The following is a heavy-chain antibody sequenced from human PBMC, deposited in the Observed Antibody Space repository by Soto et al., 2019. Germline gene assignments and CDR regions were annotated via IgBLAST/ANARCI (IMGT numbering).Heavy chain of an antibody. CDR1: GFTFDDYA. Sequence: GGSLRLSCAASGFTFDDYAMHWVRQAPGKGLEWVSGISWNSGSIGYADSVKGRFTISRDNAKNSLYLQMNSLRAEDTALYYCSKYSGYDLAAYFDSWGQGTLVPVSS. V-gene: IGHV3-9*01. CDR2: ISWNSGSI. D-gene: IGHD5-12*01. J-gene: IGHJ4*02. CDR3: SKYSGYDLAAYFDS.